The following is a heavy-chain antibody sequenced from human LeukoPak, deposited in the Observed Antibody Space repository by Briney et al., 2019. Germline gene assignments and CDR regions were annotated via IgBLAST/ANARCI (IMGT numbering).Heavy chain of an antibody. CDR3: ARDIWPKNWFGSDAFDI. Sequence: ASVKVSCKASGYTFTSYAMHWVRQAPGQRLEWMGWINAGNGNTKYSQKFQGRVTITRDTSASTAYMELSSLRSEDTAVYYCARDIWPKNWFGSDAFDIWGQGTMVTVSS. J-gene: IGHJ3*02. D-gene: IGHD3-10*01. V-gene: IGHV1-3*01. CDR1: GYTFTSYA. CDR2: INAGNGNT.